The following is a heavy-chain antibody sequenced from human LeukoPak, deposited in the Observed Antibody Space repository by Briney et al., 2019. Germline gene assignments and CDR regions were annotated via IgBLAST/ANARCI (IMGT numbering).Heavy chain of an antibody. J-gene: IGHJ4*02. V-gene: IGHV3-66*01. D-gene: IGHD6-19*01. CDR1: GFTVSSNY. Sequence: GGSLRLSCAASGFTVSSNYMSWVRQAPGKGLEWVSVIYSGGSTYYADSVKGRFTISRDNSKNTLYLQMNSLRAEDTAVYYCARVPAVAGTHFDYWGQGTLVTVSS. CDR2: IYSGGST. CDR3: ARVPAVAGTHFDY.